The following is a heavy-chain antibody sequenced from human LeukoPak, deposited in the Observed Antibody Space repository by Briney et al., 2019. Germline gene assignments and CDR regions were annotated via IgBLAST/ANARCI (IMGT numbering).Heavy chain of an antibody. CDR2: INHSGST. D-gene: IGHD2-2*01. Sequence: SETLSLTCAVYGGSFSGYYWSWIRQPPGKGLEWTGEINHSGSTNYSPSLKSRLTISVDTSNNQFSLRLSSVTAADTAVYYCARRDYCTSTSCYESYNWFDPWGQGTLVTVSS. CDR3: ARRDYCTSTSCYESYNWFDP. J-gene: IGHJ5*02. V-gene: IGHV4-34*01. CDR1: GGSFSGYY.